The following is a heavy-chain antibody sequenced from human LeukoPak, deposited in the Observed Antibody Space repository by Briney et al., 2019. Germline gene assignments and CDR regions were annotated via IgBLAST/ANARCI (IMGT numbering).Heavy chain of an antibody. CDR3: ARSLEIDIVVVPAATSYYYYYYMDV. Sequence: SVNLACKAYGGTFSSYAISWDRQVAGRGLEWIGGIIPVFGTANYAQKFQRRVTITTDESTSTAYMELSSLRSEDTAVYYCARSLEIDIVVVPAATSYYYYYYMDVWGKGTTVTVSS. CDR2: IIPVFGTA. J-gene: IGHJ6*03. V-gene: IGHV1-69*05. D-gene: IGHD2-2*01. CDR1: GGTFSSYA.